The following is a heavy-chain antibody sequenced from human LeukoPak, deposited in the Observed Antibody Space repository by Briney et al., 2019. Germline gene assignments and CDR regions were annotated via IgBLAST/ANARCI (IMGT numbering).Heavy chain of an antibody. CDR3: APLAAAGEDY. CDR2: ISSSGSTI. D-gene: IGHD6-13*01. J-gene: IGHJ4*02. CDR1: VFTFSDHY. V-gene: IGHV3-11*01. Sequence: GGSLRLSCAASVFTFSDHYMSWIRQAPGKGLEWVSYISSSGSTIYYADSVKGRFTISRDNAKNSLYLQMNSLRAEDTAVYYCAPLAAAGEDYRGQGTLVTVFS.